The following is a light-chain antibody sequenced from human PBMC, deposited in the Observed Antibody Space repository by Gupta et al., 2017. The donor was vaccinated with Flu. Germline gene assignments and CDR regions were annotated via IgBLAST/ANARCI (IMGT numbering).Light chain of an antibody. Sequence: PSPLSSPGGDRVPITWRGRKGSSKYLAWYQQKPGKVPRLLIYAASTLHTGVPSRFIGSGSGTDFTLTISRLQPEDFATYYCQKYNNALNTFGQGTXVEIK. CDR2: AAS. CDR3: QKYNNALNT. J-gene: IGKJ2*01. V-gene: IGKV1-27*01. CDR1: KGSSKY.